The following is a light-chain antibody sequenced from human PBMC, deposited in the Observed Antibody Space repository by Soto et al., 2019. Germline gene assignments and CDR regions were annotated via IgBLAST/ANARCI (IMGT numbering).Light chain of an antibody. CDR1: QSISSW. V-gene: IGKV1-5*03. Sequence: DIQMTQSPSTLSASVGDRVTITCRASQSISSWLAWYQQKPGKAPKLLIYKASSLESGVPSRFSGSGSGTEFTLTISSLQPDDFATYYCQQYNSYSGTFGLGTKVDIK. CDR2: KAS. CDR3: QQYNSYSGT. J-gene: IGKJ1*01.